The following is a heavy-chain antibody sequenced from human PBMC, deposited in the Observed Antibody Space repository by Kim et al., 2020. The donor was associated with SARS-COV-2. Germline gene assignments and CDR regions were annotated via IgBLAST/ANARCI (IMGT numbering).Heavy chain of an antibody. J-gene: IGHJ4*02. D-gene: IGHD6-13*01. CDR3: ARVPGRIAAENRPFDY. Sequence: SRRSRVTISVDTSKNQFSLKLSSVTAADTAVYYCARVPGRIAAENRPFDYWGQGTLVTVSS. V-gene: IGHV4-59*01.